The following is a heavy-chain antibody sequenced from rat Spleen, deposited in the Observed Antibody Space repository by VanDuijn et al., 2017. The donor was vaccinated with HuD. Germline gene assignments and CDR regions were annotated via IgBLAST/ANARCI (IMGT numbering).Heavy chain of an antibody. V-gene: IGHV5-58*01. Sequence: EVQLVESGGGLVQPGRSLKLSCVASGFTFSSYWMYWIRQAPGKGLEWVSSIKFEDFTPYYSDSVMGRFTISRDDGESTLYLQMNSLRSEDTATYYCVRLYNNHGYWYFDFWGPGTMVTVSS. CDR1: GFTFSSYW. J-gene: IGHJ1*01. D-gene: IGHD1-5*01. CDR2: IKFEDFTP. CDR3: VRLYNNHGYWYFDF.